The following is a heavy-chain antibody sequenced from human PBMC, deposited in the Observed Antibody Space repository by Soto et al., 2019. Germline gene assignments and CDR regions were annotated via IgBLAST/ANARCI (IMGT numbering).Heavy chain of an antibody. V-gene: IGHV3-43*01. CDR1: GFTFDYYT. CDR2: ISWDGGST. CDR3: AKAYSSSPHYYYYYGMDV. Sequence: GGSLRLSCAASGFTFDYYTMHWVRQAPGKGLEWVSLISWDGGSTYYADSVKGRFTISRDNSKNSLYLQMNSLRTEDTALYYCAKAYSSSPHYYYYYGMDVWGQGTTVTVSS. D-gene: IGHD6-6*01. J-gene: IGHJ6*02.